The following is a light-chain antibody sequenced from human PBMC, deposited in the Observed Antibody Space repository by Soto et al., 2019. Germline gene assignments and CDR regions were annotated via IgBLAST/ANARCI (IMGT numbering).Light chain of an antibody. CDR2: GAS. CDR3: HQYNSWPRGT. CDR1: QSVNLH. Sequence: EIMMTQSPGTLSVSPGEGATLSCTASQSVNLHLAWYQQKPGQPPRLLLYGASTRATGIPVRFRGSGSGTDFTLSISSRQSQDSAVYYCHQYNSWPRGTFGPGTKVEIK. V-gene: IGKV3-15*01. J-gene: IGKJ3*01.